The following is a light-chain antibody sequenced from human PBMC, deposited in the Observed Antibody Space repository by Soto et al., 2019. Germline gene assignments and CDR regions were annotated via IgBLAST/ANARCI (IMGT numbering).Light chain of an antibody. J-gene: IGLJ3*02. V-gene: IGLV8-61*01. CDR2: STN. CDR1: SGSVSPTYY. CDR3: VLFMGSGLWV. Sequence: QAVVTQEPSISVSPGGTVTLTCGLTSGSVSPTYYPTWYQQSPGQPPRTLIYSTNSRSSGVPDRFSGSILGNKAALTITGAQADDECDYYCVLFMGSGLWVFGGGTQLTVL.